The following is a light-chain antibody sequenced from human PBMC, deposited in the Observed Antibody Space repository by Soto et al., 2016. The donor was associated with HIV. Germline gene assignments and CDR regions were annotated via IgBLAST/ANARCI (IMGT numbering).Light chain of an antibody. CDR3: QQYESFWT. V-gene: IGKV1-5*03. Sequence: DIQMTQSPSTLSASVGDRVTISCRASQSVNSWLAWYQQKPGKAPKLLIYKASSLESGVPSRFSGSGSGTEFTLTISSLQPDDFATYYCQQYESFWTFGQGTKVELK. CDR2: KAS. J-gene: IGKJ1*01. CDR1: QSVNSW.